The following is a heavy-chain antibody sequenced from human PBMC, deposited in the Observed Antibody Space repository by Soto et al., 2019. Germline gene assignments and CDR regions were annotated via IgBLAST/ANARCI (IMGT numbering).Heavy chain of an antibody. J-gene: IGHJ5*02. CDR2: IYATGTT. D-gene: IGHD1-1*01. CDR3: VRDGTKTLRDWFDP. Sequence: SETLSLTCTVSGVSISNSSYYWSWIRKSAGKGLEWIGRIYATGTTDYNPSLKSRVMMSVDTSKKQFSPKLRSVTAADTAVYYCVRDGTKTLRDWFDPWGQGISVTVSS. CDR1: GVSISNSSYY. V-gene: IGHV4-61*02.